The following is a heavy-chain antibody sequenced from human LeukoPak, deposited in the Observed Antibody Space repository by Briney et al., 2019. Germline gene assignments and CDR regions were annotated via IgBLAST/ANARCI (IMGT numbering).Heavy chain of an antibody. CDR3: ARGPWYGSGTYYFDY. Sequence: SETLSLTCTVSGGSISSSSYFWGWIRQPPGKGLEWIGTIYYSGSTYYNPSLKSRVTISVDTSKNQFSLRLRSVTAADTAVYYCARGPWYGSGTYYFDYWGQGTLVTVSS. D-gene: IGHD3-10*01. J-gene: IGHJ4*02. CDR1: GGSISSSSYF. CDR2: IYYSGST. V-gene: IGHV4-39*07.